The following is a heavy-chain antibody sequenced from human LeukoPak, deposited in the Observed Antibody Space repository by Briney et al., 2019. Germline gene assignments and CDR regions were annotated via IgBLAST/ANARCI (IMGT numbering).Heavy chain of an antibody. CDR1: GGSISSGSYY. D-gene: IGHD1-26*01. J-gene: IGHJ4*02. CDR3: ARGRLRGSYYVSPRPYFDY. CDR2: IYTSGST. Sequence: SETLSLTCTVSGGSISSGSYYWSWIRQPAGKGLEWIGRIYTSGSTNYNPSLKSRVTISVDTSKNQFSLKLSSVTAADTAVYYCARGRLRGSYYVSPRPYFDYWGQGTLVTVSS. V-gene: IGHV4-61*02.